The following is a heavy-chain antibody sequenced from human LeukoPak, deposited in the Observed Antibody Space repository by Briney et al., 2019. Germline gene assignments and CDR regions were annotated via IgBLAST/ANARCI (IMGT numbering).Heavy chain of an antibody. CDR1: GGSISSSNYY. D-gene: IGHD1-26*01. J-gene: IGHJ4*02. CDR3: ARSKSGTYFLFDY. Sequence: SETLSLTCTVSGGSISSSNYYWGWIRQPPGKGLEWIGSIYYSGSTYYNPSLKSRVTISVDTSKNQFSLKLSSVTAADTAIYYCARSKSGTYFLFDYWGQGTLVTVSS. CDR2: IYYSGST. V-gene: IGHV4-39*01.